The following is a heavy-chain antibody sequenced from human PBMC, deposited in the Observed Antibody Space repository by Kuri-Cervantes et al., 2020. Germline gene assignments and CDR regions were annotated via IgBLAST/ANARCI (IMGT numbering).Heavy chain of an antibody. J-gene: IGHJ4*02. CDR3: ARAPGSGYGRPIDY. V-gene: IGHV1-69*02. Sequence: SVKVSCKASGGTFSSYTISWVRQAPGQGLEWMGRIIPILGIANYAQKFQGRVTITADKSTSTAYMELSSLRSDDTAVYYCARAPGSGYGRPIDYWGQGTLVTVSS. CDR1: GGTFSSYT. D-gene: IGHD5-12*01. CDR2: IIPILGIA.